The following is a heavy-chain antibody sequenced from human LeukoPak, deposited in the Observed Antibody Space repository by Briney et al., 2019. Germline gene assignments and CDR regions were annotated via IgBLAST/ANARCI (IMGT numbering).Heavy chain of an antibody. J-gene: IGHJ4*02. V-gene: IGHV1-24*01. Sequence: GASVKVSCKASGYIFTGYYMHWVRQAPGKGLEWMGGFDPEDGETIYAQKFQGRVTMTEDTSTDTAYMELSSLRSEDTAVYYCATDRGSSWKFDYWGQGTLVTVSS. D-gene: IGHD6-13*01. CDR2: FDPEDGET. CDR1: GYIFTGYY. CDR3: ATDRGSSWKFDY.